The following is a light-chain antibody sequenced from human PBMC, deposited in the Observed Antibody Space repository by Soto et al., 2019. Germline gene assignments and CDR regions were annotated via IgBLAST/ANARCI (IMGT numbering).Light chain of an antibody. Sequence: DIQMTQSPCTLSASVGHRVSITCRASQSISRGLAWYQHKTRKAPKLLIYKASSLESGVPSRFSGSGSGSEFTLTNSSLKPDDSATDYCQLYNRFPHTFGQVTKLEIK. J-gene: IGKJ2*01. CDR3: QLYNRFPHT. V-gene: IGKV1-5*03. CDR1: QSISRG. CDR2: KAS.